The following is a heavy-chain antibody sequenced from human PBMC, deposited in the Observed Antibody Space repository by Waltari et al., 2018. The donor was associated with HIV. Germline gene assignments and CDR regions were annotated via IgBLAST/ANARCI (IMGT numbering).Heavy chain of an antibody. CDR2: GKKDENEK. V-gene: IGHV3-7*01. D-gene: IGHD2-15*01. Sequence: VQLVESGGGLVQPGGSLRLSCKGSGLTIGRYWMSWVRHAPGKGMEGVDNGKKDENEKKYLDSVKGRFIISRDDTDNSVHLEMNSLRVEDTATYYCVAEWWYGITGYWGQGSLVTVSP. CDR1: GLTIGRYW. J-gene: IGHJ4*02. CDR3: VAEWWYGITGY.